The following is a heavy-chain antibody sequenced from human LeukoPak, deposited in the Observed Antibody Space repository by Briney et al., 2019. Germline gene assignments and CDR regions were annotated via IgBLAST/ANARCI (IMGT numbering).Heavy chain of an antibody. CDR1: GFTFSSYS. CDR2: ISSSSSYI. CDR3: ARGTVQLWLHIDY. J-gene: IGHJ4*02. V-gene: IGHV3-21*01. Sequence: GGSLRLSCAASGFTFSSYSMNWVRQAPGKGLEWVSSISSSSSYIYYADSVKGRFTISRDNAKNSLYLQMNSLRAEDTAVYYCARGTVQLWLHIDYWGQGTLVTVSS. D-gene: IGHD5-18*01.